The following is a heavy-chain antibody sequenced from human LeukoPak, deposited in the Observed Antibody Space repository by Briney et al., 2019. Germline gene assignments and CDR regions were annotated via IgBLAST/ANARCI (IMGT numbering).Heavy chain of an antibody. J-gene: IGHJ4*02. V-gene: IGHV4-59*01. D-gene: IGHD6-13*01. Sequence: SETLSLTCTVSGGSISSYYWSWIRQPPGKRLEGVGYIYYRGTTTNNPSLESRVTISVDTSKNQFSLRLSSVTAADTAVYYCARIQSRSSPFDYWGQGTLVTVSS. CDR2: IYYRGTT. CDR3: ARIQSRSSPFDY. CDR1: GGSISSYY.